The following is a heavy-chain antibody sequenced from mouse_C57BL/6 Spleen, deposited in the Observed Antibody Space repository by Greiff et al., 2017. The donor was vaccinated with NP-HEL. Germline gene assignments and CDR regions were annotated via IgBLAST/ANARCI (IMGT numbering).Heavy chain of an antibody. CDR1: GYSITSGYY. D-gene: IGHD2-5*01. CDR2: ISYDGSN. Sequence: VQLQQSGPGLVKPSQSLSLTCSVTGYSITSGYYWNWIRQFPGNKLEWMGYISYDGSNNYNPSLKNRISITRDTSKNQFFLKLNSVTTEDTATYYCARVPAYYSNYFDYWGQGTTLTVSS. J-gene: IGHJ2*01. CDR3: ARVPAYYSNYFDY. V-gene: IGHV3-6*01.